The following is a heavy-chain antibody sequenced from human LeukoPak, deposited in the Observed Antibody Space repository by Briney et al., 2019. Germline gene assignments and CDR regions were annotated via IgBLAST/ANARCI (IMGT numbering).Heavy chain of an antibody. CDR1: GGSFSGYY. CDR3: ARGRQEISMILVVMTGVSYYMDV. D-gene: IGHD3-22*01. Sequence: SETLSLTCAVYGGSFSGYYWTWIRQSPGKGLEWIGEISPSGSTYYNPSLKSRLTISGDTSKSQFSLRLTSVTAADTAVYYCARGRQEISMILVVMTGVSYYMDVWGKGTTVIVSS. J-gene: IGHJ6*03. V-gene: IGHV4-34*01. CDR2: ISPSGST.